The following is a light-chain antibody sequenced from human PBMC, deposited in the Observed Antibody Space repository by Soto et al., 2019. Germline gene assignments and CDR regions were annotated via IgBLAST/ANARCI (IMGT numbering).Light chain of an antibody. Sequence: DIQMTQSPSSLSASVGDRVTITCRASQVIGNYLAWYQQKPGKVPKLLIYGAYTLQSGVPSRFSGSGSGTDFTLTISRLEPEDFAVYYCQQYGSSGTFGQGTKVDI. CDR2: GAY. CDR1: QVIGNY. CDR3: QQYGSSGT. J-gene: IGKJ1*01. V-gene: IGKV1-27*01.